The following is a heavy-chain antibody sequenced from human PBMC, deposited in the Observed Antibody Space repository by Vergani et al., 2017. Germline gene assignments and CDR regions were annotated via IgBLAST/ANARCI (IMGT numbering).Heavy chain of an antibody. CDR2: MNPNSGNT. D-gene: IGHD1-26*01. Sequence: QVQLVQSGAEVKKPGASVKVSCKASGYTFTSYDINWVRQATGQGLEWMGWMNPNSGNTGYAQKFQGRVTMTRTTSISPAYMELRSMRSEDTAVYYCARGGRATSNLYCYYDYMDFWGKGTTVTVSS. V-gene: IGHV1-8*01. CDR1: GYTFTSYD. CDR3: ARGGRATSNLYCYYDYMDF. J-gene: IGHJ6*03.